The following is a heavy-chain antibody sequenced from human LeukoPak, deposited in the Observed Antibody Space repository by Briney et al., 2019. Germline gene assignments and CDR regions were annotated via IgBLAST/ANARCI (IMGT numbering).Heavy chain of an antibody. V-gene: IGHV3-21*01. D-gene: IGHD6-13*01. J-gene: IGHJ4*02. CDR3: ASIVAAGKGGDY. CDR2: ISSSSSYI. CDR1: GFTFSSYS. Sequence: GGSLRLSCAASGFTFSSYSMNWVRQAPGKGLEWVSSISSSSSYIYYADSVKGRFTISRDNAKNSLYLQMNSLRAEDTAVYYCASIVAAGKGGDYWGQGTLVTVSS.